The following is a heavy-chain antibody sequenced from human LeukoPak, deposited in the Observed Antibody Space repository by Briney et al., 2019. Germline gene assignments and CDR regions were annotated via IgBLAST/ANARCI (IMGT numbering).Heavy chain of an antibody. J-gene: IGHJ5*02. CDR3: ARYRVTAWFDP. CDR2: IYYSGST. CDR1: GGSISSYY. V-gene: IGHV4-59*01. D-gene: IGHD2-21*02. Sequence: SETLSLTCTVSGGSISSYYWSWIRQPPGKGLEWIGYIYYSGSTNYNPSLKSRVTISVDTSKNQFSLKLSSVTAADTAVYYRARYRVTAWFDPWGQGTLVTVSS.